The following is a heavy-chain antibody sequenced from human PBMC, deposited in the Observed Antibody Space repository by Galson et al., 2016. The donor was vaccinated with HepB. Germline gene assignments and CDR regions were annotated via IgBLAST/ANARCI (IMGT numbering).Heavy chain of an antibody. CDR2: ISSSSRYI. J-gene: IGHJ3*02. Sequence: SLRPSCAASGFSFSSYGMNWVRQAPGKGLEWVSSISSSSRYIYYADSLKGRFTISRDNAKNSLYLQMNSLRAEDTAVYYCARGHYDFWSGPSRRAFDIWGQGTMVTVSS. CDR3: ARGHYDFWSGPSRRAFDI. D-gene: IGHD3-3*01. V-gene: IGHV3-21*01. CDR1: GFSFSSYG.